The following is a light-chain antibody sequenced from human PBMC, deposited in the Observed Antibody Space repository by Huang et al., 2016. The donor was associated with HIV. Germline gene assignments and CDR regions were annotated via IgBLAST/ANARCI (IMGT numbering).Light chain of an antibody. Sequence: DILLTQSPSSLSASVGDRVTITCRASQYINTYLNWYQQKPGKAPNLLIHSASTLQTGVPSRCSGSGSGTDFTLTVNSLQPEDSATYYCQQGYSALITFGQGTRL. CDR2: SAS. J-gene: IGKJ5*01. CDR1: QYINTY. V-gene: IGKV1-39*01. CDR3: QQGYSALIT.